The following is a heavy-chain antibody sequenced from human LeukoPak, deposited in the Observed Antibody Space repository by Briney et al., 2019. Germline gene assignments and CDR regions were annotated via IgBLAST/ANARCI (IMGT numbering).Heavy chain of an antibody. D-gene: IGHD6-25*01. CDR3: ETCINNSSGFDP. CDR2: ISSSGSTI. J-gene: IGHJ5*02. V-gene: IGHV3-11*01. Sequence: PGGSLRLSRAASGFTFSDYYMRWIRQAPGKGLEWVSYISSSGSTIYYADSVKGRFTIPRDNAKNSLYLPMNSLRAEYTAVYYCETCINNSSGFDPWGQGTLVTVSS. CDR1: GFTFSDYY.